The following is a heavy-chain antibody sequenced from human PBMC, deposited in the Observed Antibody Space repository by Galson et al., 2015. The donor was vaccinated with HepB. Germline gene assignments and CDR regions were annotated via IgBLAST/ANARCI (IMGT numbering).Heavy chain of an antibody. Sequence: SVKVSCKASGYTFTGYYMHWVRQAPGQGLEWMGRINPNSGGTNYAQKFQGRVTMTRDTSISTAYMELSRLRSDDTAVYYCARDRIAALGYYYYMDVWGKGTTVTVSS. D-gene: IGHD6-6*01. CDR1: GYTFTGYY. CDR3: ARDRIAALGYYYYMDV. J-gene: IGHJ6*03. V-gene: IGHV1-2*06. CDR2: INPNSGGT.